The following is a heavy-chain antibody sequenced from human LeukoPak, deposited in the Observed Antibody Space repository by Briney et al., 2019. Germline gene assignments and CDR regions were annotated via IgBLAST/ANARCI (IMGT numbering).Heavy chain of an antibody. J-gene: IGHJ4*02. CDR1: GFTFSSDG. Sequence: PGRSLRLCCAASGFTFSSDGMHWDRQAPGKGLEWVAVAYDDADNKYSADSVKGRFTVSKDNSKKTLYLQMSSLRAEDTAVYFCATGGRYYNTDWGQGTLVTVSA. V-gene: IGHV3-33*01. D-gene: IGHD3-10*01. CDR3: ATGGRYYNTD. CDR2: AYDDADNK.